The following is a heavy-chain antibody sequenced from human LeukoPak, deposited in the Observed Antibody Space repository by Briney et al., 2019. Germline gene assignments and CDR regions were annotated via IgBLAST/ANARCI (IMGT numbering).Heavy chain of an antibody. CDR2: MNPNSGNT. Sequence: GALVKFSCKASGYTFTSYDINWVRQATGQGLEWMGWMNPNSGNTGYAQKFQGRVTMTRNTSISTAYMELSGLRSEDTAVYYCARGRGPRLRNAFDIWGQGTMVTVSS. CDR1: GYTFTSYD. CDR3: ARGRGPRLRNAFDI. V-gene: IGHV1-8*01. D-gene: IGHD6-25*01. J-gene: IGHJ3*02.